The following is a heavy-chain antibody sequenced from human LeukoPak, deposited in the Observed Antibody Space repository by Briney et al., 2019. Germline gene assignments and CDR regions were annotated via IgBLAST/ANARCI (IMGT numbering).Heavy chain of an antibody. V-gene: IGHV4-38-2*02. Sequence: PSETLSLTCTVSGYSISSGYYWGWIRQPPGKGLEWIGSIYRSGSTYYNPSLKSRVTISVDTSKNQFSLRLNSVTAADTAVYYCARGWDWYCDLWGRGTVVTVSS. CDR1: GYSISSGYY. D-gene: IGHD6-13*01. J-gene: IGHJ2*01. CDR3: ARGWDWYCDL. CDR2: IYRSGST.